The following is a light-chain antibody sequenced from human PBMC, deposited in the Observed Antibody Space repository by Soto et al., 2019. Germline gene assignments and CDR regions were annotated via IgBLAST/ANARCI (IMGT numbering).Light chain of an antibody. CDR3: QSYDSSLSGGCVV. Sequence: QSVLTQPPSVSGAPGQRVTISCTGSSSNIGAGYDVHWYQQLPGTAPKLLIYGNSNRPSGVPDRFSGSKSDTSASLAITGLQAEDEADYYCQSYDSSLSGGCVVFGGGTKLTVL. CDR2: GNS. J-gene: IGLJ2*01. CDR1: SSNIGAGYD. V-gene: IGLV1-40*01.